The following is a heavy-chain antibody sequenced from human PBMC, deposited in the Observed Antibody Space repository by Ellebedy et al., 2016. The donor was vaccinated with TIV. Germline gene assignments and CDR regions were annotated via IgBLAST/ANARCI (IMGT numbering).Heavy chain of an antibody. CDR3: VRDHNDERRDYYIDFDY. CDR2: IRNDGSDK. D-gene: IGHD3-22*01. Sequence: GESLKISCATSGFTFTNSGMYWVRQALGKGLEWVAFIRNDGSDKYYADSVKGRFTISRDNAKNSLYLQMNSLRDEDTAVYYCVRDHNDERRDYYIDFDYWGQGTLVTVSS. CDR1: GFTFTNSG. V-gene: IGHV3-30*02. J-gene: IGHJ4*02.